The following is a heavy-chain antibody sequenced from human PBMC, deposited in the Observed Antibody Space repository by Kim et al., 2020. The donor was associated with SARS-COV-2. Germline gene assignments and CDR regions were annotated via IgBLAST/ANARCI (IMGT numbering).Heavy chain of an antibody. Sequence: SLKSRVTISLDTSKNQFSLKLSSVTAADTAVYYCARLVSLVRGAYAFDYWGQGTLVTVSS. D-gene: IGHD3-10*01. V-gene: IGHV4-61*07. J-gene: IGHJ4*02. CDR3: ARLVSLVRGAYAFDY.